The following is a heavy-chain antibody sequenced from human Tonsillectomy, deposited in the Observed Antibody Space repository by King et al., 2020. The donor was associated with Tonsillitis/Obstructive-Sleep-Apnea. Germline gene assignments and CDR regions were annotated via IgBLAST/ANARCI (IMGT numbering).Heavy chain of an antibody. Sequence: VQLVESGGGVVQPGRSMKLSCAASGFNFSSHAMHWVRKSPGKGLEGVAFISYDGSNKYYAESVKGRFTISRDNSKNRMYLQMHSLRPDDAAVYYCARPGASDTSGYYYPEYFQHWGQGTRVTVSS. D-gene: IGHD3-22*01. V-gene: IGHV3-30*04. CDR1: GFNFSSHA. J-gene: IGHJ1*01. CDR2: ISYDGSNK. CDR3: ARPGASDTSGYYYPEYFQH.